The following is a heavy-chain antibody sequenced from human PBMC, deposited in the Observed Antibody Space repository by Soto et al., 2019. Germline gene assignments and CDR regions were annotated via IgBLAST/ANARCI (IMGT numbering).Heavy chain of an antibody. CDR3: ARGSTDSYPGSRIFDF. CDR1: VITFGSRA. D-gene: IGHD3-10*01. CDR2: ITDSGGDA. J-gene: IGHJ4*02. V-gene: IGHV3-23*01. Sequence: VGSLRLSCVSSVITFGSRAMSCVRHSPGEGLEWVSTITDSGGDAKYADSVRGRFAISRDNSKKTLYLQMSSLTAEDSAIYYCARGSTDSYPGSRIFDFWGRGTLVTVSS.